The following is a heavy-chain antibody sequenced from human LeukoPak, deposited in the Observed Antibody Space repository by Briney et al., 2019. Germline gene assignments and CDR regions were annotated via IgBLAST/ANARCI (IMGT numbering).Heavy chain of an antibody. CDR3: AKRNSGSYPRGFDS. D-gene: IGHD1-26*01. CDR2: ITDNGGST. CDR1: GFTFSSSA. V-gene: IGHV3-23*01. J-gene: IGHJ4*02. Sequence: GGSLRLSCVASGFTFSSSAMSWVRQAPGKGPEWVSTITDNGGSTYLADSVKGRFTISRDNSKNTLHLQMDSLRTEDTAVYYCAKRNSGSYPRGFDSWGQGTLVTVSS.